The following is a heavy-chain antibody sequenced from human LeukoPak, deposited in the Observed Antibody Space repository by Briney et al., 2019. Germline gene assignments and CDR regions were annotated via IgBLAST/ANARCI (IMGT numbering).Heavy chain of an antibody. D-gene: IGHD2-21*01. V-gene: IGHV3-30-3*01. CDR2: ISYDGSNK. Sequence: GGSLRLSCAASGFTFSSYAMHWVRQAPGKGLEWVAVISYDGSNKYYADSVKGRFTISRDNSKNTLYLQMNSLRAEDTAVYYCVRGGPSLFKSNYYFGMDVWGQGTTVTVSS. CDR3: VRGGPSLFKSNYYFGMDV. CDR1: GFTFSSYA. J-gene: IGHJ6*02.